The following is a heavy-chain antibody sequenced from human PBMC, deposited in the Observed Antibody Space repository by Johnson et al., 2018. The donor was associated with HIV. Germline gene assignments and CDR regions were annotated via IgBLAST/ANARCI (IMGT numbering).Heavy chain of an antibody. V-gene: IGHV3-11*04. CDR2: ISSSGSTL. CDR3: AKVLYYDRDAFDI. Sequence: QVTLVESGGGLVKPGGSLRLSCAASGFTFSDYYMSWIRQAPGKGLEWVSYISSSGSTLYYAYAVKGRFTISRDNPKNSLYRQMNSVRAEDAAVYYCAKVLYYDRDAFDIWGQGTLVTVSS. CDR1: GFTFSDYY. J-gene: IGHJ3*02. D-gene: IGHD3-22*01.